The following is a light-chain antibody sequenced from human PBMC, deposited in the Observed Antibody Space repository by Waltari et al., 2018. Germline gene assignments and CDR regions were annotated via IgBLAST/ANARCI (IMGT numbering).Light chain of an antibody. CDR3: SSFTTRSTYA. CDR2: EVT. J-gene: IGLJ1*01. V-gene: IGLV2-14*01. CDR1: SSDVGAYYS. Sequence: QSALTQPASVSGSPGQSITISCTGTSSDVGAYYSDSWYQQHPGKAPQLIIYEVTRRPSWISDRFSGSKSDNTASLTIYGLQPDDEADYYCSSFTTRSTYAFGTGTKVTVL.